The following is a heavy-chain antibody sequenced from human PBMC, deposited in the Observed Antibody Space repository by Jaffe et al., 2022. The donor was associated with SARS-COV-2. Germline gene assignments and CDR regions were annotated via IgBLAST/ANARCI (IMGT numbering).Heavy chain of an antibody. D-gene: IGHD3-10*01. J-gene: IGHJ6*03. V-gene: IGHV3-74*01. Sequence: EVQLVESGGGLVQPGGSLRLSCAASGFTFSSYCMHWVRQAPGKGLVWVSRIKLDADGSPTTYADSVKGRFTISRDDAQNTLYLEMNSLRAEDTAVYYCVRETIVGANYYMDLWGKGTTVAVSS. CDR3: VRETIVGANYYMDL. CDR2: IKLDADGSPT. CDR1: GFTFSSYC.